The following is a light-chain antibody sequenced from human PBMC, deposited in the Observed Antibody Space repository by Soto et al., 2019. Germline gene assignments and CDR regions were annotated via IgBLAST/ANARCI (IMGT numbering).Light chain of an antibody. CDR3: QQRHMWPIT. V-gene: IGKV3D-15*01. CDR1: QSVSSK. CDR2: AAS. J-gene: IGKJ5*01. Sequence: EIVMTQSPATLSVSPGERATLSCRASQSVSSKLAWYQQRPGQAPRLLIYAASTRATGIPPRFSGSGSGTDFTLTISSLEPEDSAVYYCQQRHMWPITFGQGTRLEIK.